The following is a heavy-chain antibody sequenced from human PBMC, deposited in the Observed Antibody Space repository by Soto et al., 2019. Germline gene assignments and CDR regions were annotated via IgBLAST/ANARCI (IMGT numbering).Heavy chain of an antibody. CDR3: ARDPFRGTGRPIHAWQDY. D-gene: IGHD3-10*01. J-gene: IGHJ4*02. V-gene: IGHV4-34*01. CDR2: INHSGST. Sequence: PSETLSLTCAVYGGSFSGYYWSWIRQPPGKGLEWIGEINHSGSTNYNPSLKSRVTISVDTSKNQFSLKLSSVTAADTAVYYCARDPFRGTGRPIHAWQDYWGQGTLVTVSS. CDR1: GGSFSGYY.